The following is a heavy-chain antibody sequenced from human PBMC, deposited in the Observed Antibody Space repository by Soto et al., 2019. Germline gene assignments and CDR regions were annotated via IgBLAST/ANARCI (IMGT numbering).Heavy chain of an antibody. V-gene: IGHV3-23*01. Sequence: EVQLLESGGGLVQPGGSLRLSCAASGFTFNSYAMSWVRQAPGKGLDWVSTISGGGDSTYYADSVKGRFTISRDNSKNTLYLQMNSLRADDTAVDYCAKGDYGDYGPYWGQGTLVTVSS. CDR3: AKGDYGDYGPY. J-gene: IGHJ4*02. D-gene: IGHD4-17*01. CDR1: GFTFNSYA. CDR2: ISGGGDST.